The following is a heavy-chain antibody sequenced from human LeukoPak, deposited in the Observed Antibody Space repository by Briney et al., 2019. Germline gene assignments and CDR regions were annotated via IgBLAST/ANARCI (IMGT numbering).Heavy chain of an antibody. CDR1: GGSFSGYY. V-gene: IGHV4-34*01. Sequence: SETLSLTCAVYGGSFSGYYWSWIRQPPGKGLEWIGEINHSGSTNYNPSLKSRVTISVDTSKNQFSLKLSSVTAADTAVYYCARVYGSGSYYSPRYRYFDLWGRGTLVTVTS. CDR3: ARVYGSGSYYSPRYRYFDL. J-gene: IGHJ2*01. CDR2: INHSGST. D-gene: IGHD3-10*01.